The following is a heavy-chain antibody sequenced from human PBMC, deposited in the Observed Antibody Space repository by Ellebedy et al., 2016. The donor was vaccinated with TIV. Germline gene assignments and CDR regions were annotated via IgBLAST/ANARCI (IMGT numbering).Heavy chain of an antibody. CDR2: IYPGDSDT. J-gene: IGHJ4*02. D-gene: IGHD1-7*01. Sequence: KVSCKGSGYSFTSYWIGWVRQMPGKGLEWMGIIYPGDSDTSYSPSFQGQVTISADKSISTAYLQWSSLKASDTAMYYCARRSYITGTIDYWGQGTLVTVSS. V-gene: IGHV5-51*01. CDR3: ARRSYITGTIDY. CDR1: GYSFTSYW.